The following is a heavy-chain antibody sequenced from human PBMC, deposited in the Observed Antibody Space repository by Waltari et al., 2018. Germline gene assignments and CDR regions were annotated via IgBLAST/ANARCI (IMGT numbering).Heavy chain of an antibody. CDR1: GFTVSSNY. CDR2: IYSGGST. J-gene: IGHJ6*03. CDR3: AREGGSGSYPYYYYYMDV. V-gene: IGHV3-53*02. Sequence: EVQLVETGGGLIQPGGSLRLSCAASGFTVSSNYMSWVRQAPGKGLEWVSVIYSGGSTYYEDAVKGRFTISRDNSKNTLYLQMNSLRAEDTAVYYCAREGGSGSYPYYYYYMDVWGKGTTVTVSS. D-gene: IGHD3-10*01.